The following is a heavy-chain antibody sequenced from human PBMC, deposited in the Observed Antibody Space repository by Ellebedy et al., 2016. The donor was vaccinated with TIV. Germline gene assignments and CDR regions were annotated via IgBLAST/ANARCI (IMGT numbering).Heavy chain of an antibody. D-gene: IGHD3-9*01. J-gene: IGHJ6*02. CDR3: AGRRYFDWLLDGDYYYYGMDV. CDR2: IYPGDSDT. CDR1: GYSFTSYW. V-gene: IGHV5-51*01. Sequence: GESLKISCKGSGYSFTSYWIGWVRQMPGKGLEWMGIIYPGDSDTRYSPSFQGQVTISADKSITTAYLQWSSLKASDTAMYYCAGRRYFDWLLDGDYYYYGMDVWGQGTTVTVSS.